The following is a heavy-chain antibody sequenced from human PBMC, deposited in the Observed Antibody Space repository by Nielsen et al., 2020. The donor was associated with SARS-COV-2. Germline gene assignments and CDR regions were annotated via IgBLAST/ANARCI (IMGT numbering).Heavy chain of an antibody. J-gene: IGHJ5*02. CDR3: ARSSVYIWFGELLTSNWFDP. CDR1: GGSISSYY. CDR2: IYYSGST. Sequence: SETLSLTCTVSGGSISSYYWSWIRQPPGKGLEWIGYIYYSGSTNYNPSLKSRVTISVDTSKNQFSLKLSSVAAADTAVYYCARSSVYIWFGELLTSNWFDPWGQGTLVTVSS. V-gene: IGHV4-59*01. D-gene: IGHD3-10*01.